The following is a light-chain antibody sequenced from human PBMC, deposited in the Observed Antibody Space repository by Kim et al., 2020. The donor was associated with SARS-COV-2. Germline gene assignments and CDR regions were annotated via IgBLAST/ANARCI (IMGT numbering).Light chain of an antibody. V-gene: IGLV1-36*01. CDR2: YDD. CDR3: ASWDDRLVGWV. CDR1: RSNIGNNA. Sequence: QSVLTQPPSVSEAPRQRVTISCSGSRSNIGNNAVNWYQQFPGKAPKLLIYYDDLLPSGVSDRFSGSKSGTSASLAISGLQSGDEADYYCASWDDRLVGWVFGGGTKVTVL. J-gene: IGLJ3*02.